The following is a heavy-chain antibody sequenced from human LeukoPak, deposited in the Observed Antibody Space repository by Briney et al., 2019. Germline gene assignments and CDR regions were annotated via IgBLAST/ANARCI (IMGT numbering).Heavy chain of an antibody. D-gene: IGHD1-26*01. CDR2: IRGKAYGGTT. Sequence: GGSLRLSCTASGFTGSGFSFGDYPMSWFRQAPGKGLEWVAFIRGKAYGGTTEYAASVKGRFTISRDDSKSIAPLQINSLKSEDTAVYFCRRDWMRSTTVNWGQGTLVAVSA. V-gene: IGHV3-49*03. J-gene: IGHJ4*02. CDR1: GFTGSGFSFGDYP. CDR3: RRDWMRSTTVN.